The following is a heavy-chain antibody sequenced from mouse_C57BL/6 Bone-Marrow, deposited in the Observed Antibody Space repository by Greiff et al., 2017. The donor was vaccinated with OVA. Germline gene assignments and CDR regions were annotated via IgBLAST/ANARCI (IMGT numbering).Heavy chain of an antibody. J-gene: IGHJ3*01. CDR2: IWTGGGT. CDR1: GFSLTSYA. CDR3: ARNRDNSNYVFFAY. D-gene: IGHD2-5*01. Sequence: VKLQESGPGLVAPSQSLSITCTVSGFSLTSYAISWVRQPPGKGLEWLGVIWTGGGTNYNSALKSRLSISKDNSKSQVFLKMNSLQTDDTARYYCARNRDNSNYVFFAYWGQGTLVTVSA. V-gene: IGHV2-9-1*01.